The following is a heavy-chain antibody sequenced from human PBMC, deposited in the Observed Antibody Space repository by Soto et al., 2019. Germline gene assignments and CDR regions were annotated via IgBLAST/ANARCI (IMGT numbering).Heavy chain of an antibody. V-gene: IGHV3-21*01. CDR3: ALFAYDSSGYSPAFDY. J-gene: IGHJ4*02. Sequence: GGSLRLSCAASGFTFSSYSMNWVRQAPGKGLEWVSSISSSSSYIYYADSVKGRFTIPRDNAKNSLYLQMNSLRAEDTAVYYCALFAYDSSGYSPAFDYWGQGTLVTVSS. CDR2: ISSSSSYI. CDR1: GFTFSSYS. D-gene: IGHD3-22*01.